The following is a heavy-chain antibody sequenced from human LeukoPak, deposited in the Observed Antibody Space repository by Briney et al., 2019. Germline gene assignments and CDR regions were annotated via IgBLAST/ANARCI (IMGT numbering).Heavy chain of an antibody. J-gene: IGHJ4*02. D-gene: IGHD3-3*01. Sequence: GGSLRLSCAASGFTFDDYGMSWVRQAPGKGLEWVSGINWNGGSTGYADSVKGRFTISRDNAKNSLCLQMNNLRAEDTAVYYCARDHYDFWSGYYWFDYWGQGTLVTVSS. CDR1: GFTFDDYG. CDR3: ARDHYDFWSGYYWFDY. CDR2: INWNGGST. V-gene: IGHV3-20*04.